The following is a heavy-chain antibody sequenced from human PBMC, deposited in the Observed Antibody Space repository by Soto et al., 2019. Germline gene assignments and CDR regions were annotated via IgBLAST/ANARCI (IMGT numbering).Heavy chain of an antibody. CDR3: ARAPTNIVATIDFDY. CDR2: INHSGST. Sequence: SETLSLTCAVYGGSFSGYYWSWIRQPPGKGLEWIGEINHSGSTNYNPSLKSRVTISVDTSKNQFSLKLSSVTAADTAVYYCARAPTNIVATIDFDYWGQGTLVTVSS. D-gene: IGHD5-12*01. J-gene: IGHJ4*02. CDR1: GGSFSGYY. V-gene: IGHV4-34*01.